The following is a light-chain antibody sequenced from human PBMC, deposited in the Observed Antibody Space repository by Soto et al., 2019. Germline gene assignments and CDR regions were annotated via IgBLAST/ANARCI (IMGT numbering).Light chain of an antibody. CDR3: QQYYSFPRT. CDR2: YAS. V-gene: IGKV3-20*01. Sequence: EIVLTQSPGTLSLSPGERATLSCRASQRVISSSLAWYQQKPGQSPRLLISYASTRSTGIPDRFSGSGSGTDFSLTISCLQSEDFATYYCQQYYSFPRTFGQGTKVDIK. J-gene: IGKJ1*01. CDR1: QRVISSS.